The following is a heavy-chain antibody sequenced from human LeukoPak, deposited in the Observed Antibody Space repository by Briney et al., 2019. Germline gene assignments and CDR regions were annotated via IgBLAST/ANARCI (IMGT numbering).Heavy chain of an antibody. D-gene: IGHD3-16*01. CDR2: IIPIFGTA. CDR1: GGTFSSYA. CDR3: ARAEGRSGGPYYFDY. J-gene: IGHJ4*02. Sequence: ASVKVSCKASGGTFSSYAISWARQAPGQGLEWMGGIIPIFGTANYAQKFQGRVTITTDESTSTAYMELSSLRSEDTAVYYCARAEGRSGGPYYFDYWGQGTLVTVSS. V-gene: IGHV1-69*05.